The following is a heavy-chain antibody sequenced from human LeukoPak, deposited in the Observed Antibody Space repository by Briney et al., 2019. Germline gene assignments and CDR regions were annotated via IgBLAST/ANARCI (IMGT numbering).Heavy chain of an antibody. CDR2: IYHTGYT. CDR1: GGSISSGGYS. Sequence: PSESLSLTCAVSGGSISSGGYSWSWIRQPPGKGLEWIGYIYHTGYTYYNPSLKSRVTMSVDGSKNQFSLKLSSVTAADTAVYYCARVGGGREIDYWRQGTLVTVSS. V-gene: IGHV4-30-2*01. D-gene: IGHD3-16*01. J-gene: IGHJ4*02. CDR3: ARVGGGREIDY.